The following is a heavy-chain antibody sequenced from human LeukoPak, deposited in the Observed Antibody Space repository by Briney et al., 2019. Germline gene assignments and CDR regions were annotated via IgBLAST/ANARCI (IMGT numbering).Heavy chain of an antibody. CDR1: GVSVSSYY. CDR2: IYYGGST. V-gene: IGHV4-59*08. CDR3: ARHSSLGHFDF. J-gene: IGHJ4*02. Sequence: TSETLSLTCAVSGVSVSSYYWSWVRQPPGKGLEWLGYIYYGGSTNYNISLESRVTIPLDSSKNQFSLTLSSLTAADTAVYYCARHSSLGHFDFWGQGTLVTVSS.